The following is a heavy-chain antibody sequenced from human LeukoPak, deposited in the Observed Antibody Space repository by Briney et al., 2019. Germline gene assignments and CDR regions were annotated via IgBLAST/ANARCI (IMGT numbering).Heavy chain of an antibody. D-gene: IGHD2-2*01. Sequence: SETLSLTCTVSGGSISTGNYYWGWIRQPPGKGLEWIGYIYYSGSTNYNPSLKSRVTISVDTSKNQFSLKLSSVTAADTAVYYCARDLEYHPGGFDPWGQGTLVTVSS. CDR1: GGSISTGNYY. CDR3: ARDLEYHPGGFDP. J-gene: IGHJ5*02. CDR2: IYYSGST. V-gene: IGHV4-61*01.